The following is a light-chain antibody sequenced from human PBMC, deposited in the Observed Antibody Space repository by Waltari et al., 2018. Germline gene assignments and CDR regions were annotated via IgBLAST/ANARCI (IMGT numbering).Light chain of an antibody. V-gene: IGKV4-1*01. CDR3: QHYYRAPHT. CDR2: WAS. Sequence: DIVMTQSPDSLAVYLRERATITCTSSQSVLNSSNNKNSLAWYQQKPGQSPKLPIYWASTRESGVPDRFSGSGSGTAFTLTISSLQAEDVAIYYCQHYYRAPHTFGQGTKLEIK. CDR1: QSVLNSSNNKNS. J-gene: IGKJ2*01.